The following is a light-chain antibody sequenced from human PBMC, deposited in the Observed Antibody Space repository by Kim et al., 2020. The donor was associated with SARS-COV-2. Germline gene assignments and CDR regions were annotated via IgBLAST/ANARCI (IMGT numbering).Light chain of an antibody. CDR1: QNNDTY. CDR2: TAS. V-gene: IGKV1-39*01. Sequence: LIASVGDRITITCRASQNNDTYLNWYQQIPGTAPKLLIYTASSLRSGVPAMFSGSGYGTDFTLTLSSLQPEDFATYYCQQSYNMYTFGQGTKLEI. CDR3: QQSYNMYT. J-gene: IGKJ2*01.